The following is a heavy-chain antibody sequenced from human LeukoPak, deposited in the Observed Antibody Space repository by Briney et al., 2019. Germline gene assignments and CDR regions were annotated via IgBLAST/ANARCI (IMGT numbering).Heavy chain of an antibody. V-gene: IGHV3-21*01. CDR2: ISGSSSYI. CDR1: GFTFSSYS. CDR3: ARDRPTYGWGFDY. D-gene: IGHD2-8*02. Sequence: PGGSLRLSCAASGFTFSSYSMNWVRQAPGKGLEWVSSISGSSSYIYYADSVKGRFTISRDNAKNSLYLQMNSLRAEDTAVYYCARDRPTYGWGFDYWGQGTPVTVSS. J-gene: IGHJ4*02.